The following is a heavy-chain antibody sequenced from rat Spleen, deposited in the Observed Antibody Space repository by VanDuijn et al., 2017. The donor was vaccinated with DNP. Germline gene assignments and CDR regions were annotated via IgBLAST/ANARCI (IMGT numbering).Heavy chain of an antibody. J-gene: IGHJ2*01. Sequence: EVKLVESGGVLVQPGRSLKLSCAASGFNFSDYWMGWVRQAPGKGLEWMGEIKQDSSVVNHNPSLRERFTISRDNAQSSLYLQMNNLGFEDTATYYCARQRWYYSGEGMDYWGQGVMVTVSS. CDR1: GFNFSDYW. CDR3: ARQRWYYSGEGMDY. D-gene: IGHD1-1*01. V-gene: IGHV4-2*01. CDR2: IKQDSSVV.